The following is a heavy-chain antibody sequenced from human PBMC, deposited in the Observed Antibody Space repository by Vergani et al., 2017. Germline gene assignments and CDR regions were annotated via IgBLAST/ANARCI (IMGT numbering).Heavy chain of an antibody. D-gene: IGHD6-13*01. CDR2: IIPIFGTA. CDR1: GYTFSSYA. J-gene: IGHJ4*02. V-gene: IGHV1-69*13. Sequence: QVQLVQSGAEVKKPGASVKVSCKASGYTFSSYAISWVRQAPGQGLEWMGGIIPIFGTANYAQKFQGRVTITADESTSTAYMELSSLRSEDTAVYYCARVSSGIAAAVFDYWGQGTLVTVSS. CDR3: ARVSSGIAAAVFDY.